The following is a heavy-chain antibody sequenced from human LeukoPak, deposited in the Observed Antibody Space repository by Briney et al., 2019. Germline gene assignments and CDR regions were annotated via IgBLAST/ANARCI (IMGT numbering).Heavy chain of an antibody. CDR1: GYTFTGYY. D-gene: IGHD3-10*01. CDR3: ARGERGVIVYDGDY. CDR2: INPNSGGT. Sequence: ASVKVSCKASGYTFTGYYMHWVRQAPGQGLEWMGRINPNSGGTNYAQKFQGGVTMTRDTSISTAYMELSRLRSDDTAVYYCARGERGVIVYDGDYWGQGTLVTVSS. J-gene: IGHJ4*02. V-gene: IGHV1-2*06.